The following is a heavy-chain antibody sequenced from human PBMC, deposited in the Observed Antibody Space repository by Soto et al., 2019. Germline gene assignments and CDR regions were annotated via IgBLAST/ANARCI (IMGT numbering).Heavy chain of an antibody. V-gene: IGHV1-24*01. CDR1: GYTLTELS. Sequence: GASVKVSCKVSGYTLTELSMHWVRQAPGKGLEWMGGFDPEDGETIYAQKFQGRVTMTEDTSTDTAYMELSSLRSEDTAVYYCATLLELRTPRDWFDPWGQGTLVTVSS. CDR2: FDPEDGET. CDR3: ATLLELRTPRDWFDP. J-gene: IGHJ5*02. D-gene: IGHD1-7*01.